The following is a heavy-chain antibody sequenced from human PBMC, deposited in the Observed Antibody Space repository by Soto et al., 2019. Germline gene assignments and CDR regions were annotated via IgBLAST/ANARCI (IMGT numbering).Heavy chain of an antibody. CDR1: GFTFNNYA. V-gene: IGHV3-23*01. J-gene: IGHJ6*02. D-gene: IGHD6-6*01. Sequence: PGGSLRLSCAAAGFTFNNYAMCWVRQAPGKGLEWVSAISGSGGSTYYADSVKGRFTVSRDNSKNTLYLQMNSLRAEDTAVYYCAKGGRRIAGRPYYYYAMDVWGQGTTVTVSS. CDR2: ISGSGGST. CDR3: AKGGRRIAGRPYYYYAMDV.